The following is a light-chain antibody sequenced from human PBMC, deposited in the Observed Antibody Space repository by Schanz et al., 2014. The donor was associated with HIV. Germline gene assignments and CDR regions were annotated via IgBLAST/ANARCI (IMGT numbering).Light chain of an antibody. CDR3: QQYYSPPFS. CDR1: QTVSSSS. J-gene: IGKJ3*01. Sequence: EIVLTQSPDTLSLSPGERATLSCRASQTVSSSSLAWYQQKPGQSPRLLIYGASTRATGIPDRFSGGGSGTDFTLTISSLQAEDVAVYSCQQYYSPPFSFGPGTKVDIK. V-gene: IGKV3-20*01. CDR2: GAS.